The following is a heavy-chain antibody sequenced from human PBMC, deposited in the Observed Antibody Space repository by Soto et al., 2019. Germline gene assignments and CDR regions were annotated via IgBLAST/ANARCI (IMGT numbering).Heavy chain of an antibody. Sequence: QITLKESGPTLVKPTQTLTLTCTFSGFSLTTSGVGVGWIRQPPGKALEWLALIYWDDDKRYSPSLKSRLTXTXXTSKNQVVLTMTNMDPVDTATYYCALRQSTSHFDYWGQGTLVTVSS. J-gene: IGHJ4*02. CDR1: GFSLTTSGVG. CDR3: ALRQSTSHFDY. CDR2: IYWDDDK. V-gene: IGHV2-5*02.